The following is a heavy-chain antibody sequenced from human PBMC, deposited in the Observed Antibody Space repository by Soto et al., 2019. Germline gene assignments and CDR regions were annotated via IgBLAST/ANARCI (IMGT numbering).Heavy chain of an antibody. D-gene: IGHD2-21*02. CDR3: AKDQTDVTLFDY. V-gene: IGHV3-23*01. CDR1: GFSFSSLA. Sequence: GGSLRLSCAASGFSFSSLAMNWVRQAPGKGLEWVSSISGRGVDTLYTDSVKGRFTISRDNSRNTLYLQVNSLRAEDTAVYYCAKDQTDVTLFDYWGQGTLVTVSS. J-gene: IGHJ4*02. CDR2: ISGRGVDT.